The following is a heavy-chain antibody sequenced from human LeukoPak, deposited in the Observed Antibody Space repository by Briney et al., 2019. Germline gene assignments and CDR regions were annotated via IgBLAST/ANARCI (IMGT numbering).Heavy chain of an antibody. Sequence: PSETLSLTCAVSGGSISSGGYSWSWIRQPPGKGLEWIGYIYHSGSTYYNPSLKSQVTISVDRSKNQFSLKLSSVTAADTAVYYCATRDAYDSSGSLGNWNAFDIWGQGTMVTVSS. CDR1: GGSISSGGYS. CDR3: ATRDAYDSSGSLGNWNAFDI. D-gene: IGHD3-22*01. J-gene: IGHJ3*02. V-gene: IGHV4-30-2*01. CDR2: IYHSGST.